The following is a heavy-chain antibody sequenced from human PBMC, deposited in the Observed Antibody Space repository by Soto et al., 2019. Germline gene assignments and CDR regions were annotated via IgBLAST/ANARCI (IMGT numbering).Heavy chain of an antibody. J-gene: IGHJ4*02. CDR2: ISYDGSNK. D-gene: IGHD6-13*01. CDR3: AKKARIIAAAGKDYFDN. CDR1: GFTFSSYG. V-gene: IGHV3-30*18. Sequence: LRLSCAASGFTFSSYGMHWVRQAPGKGLEWVAVISYDGSNKYYADSVKGRFTISRDNSKNTLYLQMNSLGAGDTAIYYCAKKARIIAAAGKDYFDNWGQGTQVTVSS.